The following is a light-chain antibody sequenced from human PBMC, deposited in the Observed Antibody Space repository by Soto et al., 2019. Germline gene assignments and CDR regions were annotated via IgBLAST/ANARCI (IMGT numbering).Light chain of an antibody. CDR2: EVT. V-gene: IGLV2-23*02. CDR1: SGDVGRSDV. J-gene: IGLJ2*01. CDR3: CSYADRTIL. Sequence: QSVLTQPASVSGSPGQSITISCTGTSGDVGRSDVVSWYQQHPGKAPKLMIYEVTKLPSGVSNRFSASKSGNTASLTISGLQAEDEADYYCCSYADRTILFGGGTKVTVL.